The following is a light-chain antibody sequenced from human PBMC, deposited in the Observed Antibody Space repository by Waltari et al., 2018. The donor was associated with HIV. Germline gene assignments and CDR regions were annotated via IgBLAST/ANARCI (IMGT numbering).Light chain of an antibody. CDR1: SGHTNYA. J-gene: IGLJ3*02. Sequence: QLVLTQSPSASASLGASVKLTCTLSSGHTNYAIAWHQQHPDKGPRYLMTLKRDGSHSKGDGIPDRFSGSSSGAERYLIISSLQSEDEADYYCQTWGTGIQVFGGGTKVTVL. CDR3: QTWGTGIQV. V-gene: IGLV4-69*02. CDR2: LKRDGSH.